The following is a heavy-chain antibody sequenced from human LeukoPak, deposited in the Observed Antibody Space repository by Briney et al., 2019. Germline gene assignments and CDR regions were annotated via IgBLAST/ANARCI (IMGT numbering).Heavy chain of an antibody. V-gene: IGHV4-34*01. Sequence: PSETLSLTCAVYGGSFSGYYWSWIRQPPGKGLEWIGEINHSGSTNYNPSLKSRVTVSVDTSKNQFSLKLSSVTAADTAVYYCARSIVGAIGFDYWGQGTLVTVSS. CDR3: ARSIVGAIGFDY. D-gene: IGHD1-26*01. J-gene: IGHJ4*02. CDR2: INHSGST. CDR1: GGSFSGYY.